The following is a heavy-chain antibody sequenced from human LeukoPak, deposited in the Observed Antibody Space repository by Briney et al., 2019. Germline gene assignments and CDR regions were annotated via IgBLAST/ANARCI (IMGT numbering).Heavy chain of an antibody. J-gene: IGHJ4*02. CDR2: ISYDGSNK. D-gene: IGHD5-24*01. V-gene: IGHV3-30*03. CDR1: GFTFSSYG. CDR3: AREMATIYFDF. Sequence: GRSLRLSCAASGFTFSSYGMHWVRQAPGKGLEWVAVISYDGSNKYYADSVKGRFTISRDNSKNTLYLQMNSLRAEDTALYYCAREMATIYFDFWGQGTLVTVSS.